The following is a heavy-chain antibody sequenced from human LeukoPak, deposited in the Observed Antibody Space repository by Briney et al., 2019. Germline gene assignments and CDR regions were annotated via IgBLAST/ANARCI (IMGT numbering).Heavy chain of an antibody. CDR2: ISGSGGST. Sequence: PGGSLRLSCAASGFTFSSYAMSWVRQAPGKGLEWVSAISGSGGSTYYAGSVKGRFTISRDNSKNTLYLQMNSLRAEDTAVYYCAKDRGYSSSPGYFQHWGQGTLVTVSS. J-gene: IGHJ1*01. D-gene: IGHD6-6*01. CDR1: GFTFSSYA. CDR3: AKDRGYSSSPGYFQH. V-gene: IGHV3-23*01.